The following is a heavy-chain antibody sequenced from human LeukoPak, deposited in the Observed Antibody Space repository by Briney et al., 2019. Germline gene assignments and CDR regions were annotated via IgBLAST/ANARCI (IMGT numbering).Heavy chain of an antibody. Sequence: GESLKISCKGSGYTFTTYWVGWVRQMPGKGLEWMGVIYPGDSDTRYSPSFQGQVTISADKSISTAYLQWSSLKASDTAIYYCATLTVDYFDYWGQGTLVTVSS. D-gene: IGHD1-20*01. CDR3: ATLTVDYFDY. J-gene: IGHJ4*02. CDR1: GYTFTTYW. V-gene: IGHV5-51*01. CDR2: IYPGDSDT.